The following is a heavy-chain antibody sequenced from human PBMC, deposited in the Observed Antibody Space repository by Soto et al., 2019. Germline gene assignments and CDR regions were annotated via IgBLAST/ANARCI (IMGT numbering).Heavy chain of an antibody. V-gene: IGHV3-30*18. CDR1: GFTFSSYG. D-gene: IGHD6-13*01. J-gene: IGHJ4*02. CDR3: AKSPTSHSIAAVGYY. CDR2: ISYDGSNK. Sequence: GGSLRLSCAASGFTFSSYGMHWVRQAPGKGLEWVAVISYDGSNKYYADSVKGRFTISRDNSKNTLYLQMNSLRAEDTAVYYCAKSPTSHSIAAVGYYWGQGTLVIVSS.